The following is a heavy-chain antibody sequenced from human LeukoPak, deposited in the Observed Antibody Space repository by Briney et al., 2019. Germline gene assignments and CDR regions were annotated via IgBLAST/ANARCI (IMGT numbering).Heavy chain of an antibody. CDR2: ISSSSSYI. D-gene: IGHD2-2*01. J-gene: IGHJ4*02. CDR3: ARGVGGYAPYYFDY. CDR1: GFTFSSYS. V-gene: IGHV3-21*01. Sequence: PGGSLRLYCAASGFTFSSYSMNWVRQAPGKGLEWVSSISSSSSYIYYADSVKGRFTISRDNAKNSLYLQMNSLRAEDTAVYYCARGVGGYAPYYFDYWGQGTLVTVSS.